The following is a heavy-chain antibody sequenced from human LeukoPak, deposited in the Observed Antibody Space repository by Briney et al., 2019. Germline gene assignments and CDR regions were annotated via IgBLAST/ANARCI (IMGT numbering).Heavy chain of an antibody. CDR1: GGSISSYY. J-gene: IGHJ4*02. CDR2: IYTSGST. Sequence: SETLSLTCTVSGGSISSYYWSWIRQPAGKGLEWIGRIYTSGSTNYNPSLKSRVTMSVDTSKNQFSLKLSSVTAADTAVYYCASSRYSSHNYDYWGQGTLSPSPQ. D-gene: IGHD6-19*01. CDR3: ASSRYSSHNYDY. V-gene: IGHV4-4*07.